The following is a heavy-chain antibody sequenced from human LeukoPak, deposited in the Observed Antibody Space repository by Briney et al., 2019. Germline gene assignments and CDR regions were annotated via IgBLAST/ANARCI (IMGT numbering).Heavy chain of an antibody. V-gene: IGHV4-4*02. CDR3: ARDVADYYDSSGYYPYFQH. D-gene: IGHD3-22*01. CDR2: IYYSGST. J-gene: IGHJ1*01. Sequence: GSLRLSCAVSGFIFSSYEMNWVRQAPGKGLEWNGRIYYSGSTYYNPSLKSRVTISVDTSKNQFSLKLSSVTAADTAVYYCARDVADYYDSSGYYPYFQHWGQGTLVTVSS. CDR1: GFIFSSYE.